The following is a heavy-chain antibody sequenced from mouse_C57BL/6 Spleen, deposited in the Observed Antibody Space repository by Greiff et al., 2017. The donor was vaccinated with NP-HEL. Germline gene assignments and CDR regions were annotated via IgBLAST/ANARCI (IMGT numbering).Heavy chain of an antibody. CDR2: INPSNGGT. CDR3: ARSVITTVVAAYYFDY. J-gene: IGHJ2*01. CDR1: GYTFTSYW. Sequence: QVQLQQPGTELVKPGASVKLSCKASGYTFTSYWMHWVKQRPGQGLEWIGNINPSNGGTNYNEKFKSQATLTVDKSSSTAYMQLSSLTSEDSAVYYCARSVITTVVAAYYFDYWGQGTTLTVSS. D-gene: IGHD1-1*01. V-gene: IGHV1-53*01.